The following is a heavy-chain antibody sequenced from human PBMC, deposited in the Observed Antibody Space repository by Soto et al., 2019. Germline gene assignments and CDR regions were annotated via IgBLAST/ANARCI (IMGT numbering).Heavy chain of an antibody. Sequence: PGESLKISCKGSGYSFTSYWIGWVRQMPGKGLEWMGIIYPGDSDTRYSPSFQGQVTISADKSIGTAYLQWSSLKASDTAMYYCARQGGDYDFWSGSDGNWFDPWGQGTLVTVSS. CDR2: IYPGDSDT. CDR3: ARQGGDYDFWSGSDGNWFDP. J-gene: IGHJ5*02. D-gene: IGHD3-3*01. V-gene: IGHV5-51*01. CDR1: GYSFTSYW.